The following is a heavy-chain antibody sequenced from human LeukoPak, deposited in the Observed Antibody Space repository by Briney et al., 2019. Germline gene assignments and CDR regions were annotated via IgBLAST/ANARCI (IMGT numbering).Heavy chain of an antibody. CDR1: GFTFSSYE. J-gene: IGHJ4*02. V-gene: IGHV3-48*03. CDR2: ISSSDSTI. D-gene: IGHD2-21*02. CDR3: ARDPADCGGDCYPSTSYYFDY. Sequence: AGGSLRLSCAASGFTFSSYEMIWVRQAPGKGLEWVAYISSSDSTIYYADSVKGRFTISKDNAKNSLYLQMNSLRAEDTAVYYCARDPADCGGDCYPSTSYYFDYWGQGTLVTVSS.